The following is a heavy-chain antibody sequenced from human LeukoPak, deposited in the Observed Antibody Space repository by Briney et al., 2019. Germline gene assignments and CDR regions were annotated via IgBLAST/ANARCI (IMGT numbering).Heavy chain of an antibody. CDR3: ATLLWFGDFDY. J-gene: IGHJ4*02. CDR1: GDMFTGFF. V-gene: IGHV1-2*02. Sequence: ASVKLSCKTSGDMFTGFFIHWVRQAPGQGLEWMGSVSPNNGGTSYAQRFQGRVNMTSDTSTRIAYLQLSGQRFDDTAVYYCATLLWFGDFDYWGQGTPVTVSS. CDR2: VSPNNGGT. D-gene: IGHD3-10*01.